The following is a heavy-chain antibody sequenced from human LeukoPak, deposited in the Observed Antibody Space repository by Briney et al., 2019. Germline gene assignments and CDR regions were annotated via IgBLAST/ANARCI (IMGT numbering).Heavy chain of an antibody. V-gene: IGHV3-74*01. CDR3: ARRGLVPAFDI. Sequence: GGSLRLSCAASGFTFSSYWMHWVRQAPGKGLAWVSRINGDGSTTTYADAVKGRFTISRDNAKNTLYLQMSSLRAEDTAVYYCARRGLVPAFDIWGQGTMVTVTS. D-gene: IGHD2-2*01. CDR2: INGDGSTT. CDR1: GFTFSSYW. J-gene: IGHJ3*02.